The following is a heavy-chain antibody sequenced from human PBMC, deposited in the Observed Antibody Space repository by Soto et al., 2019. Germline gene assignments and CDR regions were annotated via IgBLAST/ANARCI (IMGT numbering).Heavy chain of an antibody. CDR2: ISASGCIT. J-gene: IGHJ4*02. CDR1: GFSFSTYA. D-gene: IGHD2-15*01. V-gene: IGHV3-23*01. Sequence: PGGSLRLSCAASGFSFSTYAMAWVRQAPGKGLEWVSSISASGCITYYADSVKGRFTISRDSSKNTLFLQMDSLRDEDTAVYYCAKDPWGYCSGGRCYYFDNWGQGTLVTVSS. CDR3: AKDPWGYCSGGRCYYFDN.